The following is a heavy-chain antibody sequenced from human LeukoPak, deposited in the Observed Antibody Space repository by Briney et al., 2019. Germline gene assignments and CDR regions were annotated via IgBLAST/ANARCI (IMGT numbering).Heavy chain of an antibody. V-gene: IGHV1-8*01. CDR1: GYTFTSYD. Sequence: ASVKVSCKASGYTFTSYDINWVRQATGQGLEWMGWMNPNSGNTGYVQKFQGRVTMTRNTSISTAYMELSSLRSEDTAVYYCARGGYYDFWSGYYLGGNWFDPWGQGTLVTVSS. D-gene: IGHD3-3*01. CDR2: MNPNSGNT. J-gene: IGHJ5*02. CDR3: ARGGYYDFWSGYYLGGNWFDP.